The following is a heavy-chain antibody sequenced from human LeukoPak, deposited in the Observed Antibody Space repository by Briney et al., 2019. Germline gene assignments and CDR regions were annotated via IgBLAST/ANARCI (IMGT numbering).Heavy chain of an antibody. CDR3: ARDEMITFGGVIVESPIDY. V-gene: IGHV3-7*01. Sequence: GGSLRLSCAVSGFTFSSYWMSWVRQAPGKGLEWVANIKQDGSEKYYVDSVKGRFTISRDNAKNSLYLQMNSLRAEDTAVYYCARDEMITFGGVIVESPIDYWGQGTLVTVSS. D-gene: IGHD3-16*02. CDR1: GFTFSSYW. CDR2: IKQDGSEK. J-gene: IGHJ4*02.